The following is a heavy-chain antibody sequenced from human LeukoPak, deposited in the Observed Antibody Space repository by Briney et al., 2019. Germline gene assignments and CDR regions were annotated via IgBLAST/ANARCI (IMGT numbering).Heavy chain of an antibody. D-gene: IGHD6-25*01. J-gene: IGHJ4*02. CDR2: INHSGST. V-gene: IGHV4-34*01. CDR1: GGSFSGYY. Sequence: SETLSLTCAVYGGSFSGYYWSWIRQPPGKGLEWIGEINHSGSTNYNPSLKSRVTISVDTSKNQFSLRLSSVTAADTAVYYCASGVAADYYFDYWAREPWSPSPQ. CDR3: ASGVAADYYFDY.